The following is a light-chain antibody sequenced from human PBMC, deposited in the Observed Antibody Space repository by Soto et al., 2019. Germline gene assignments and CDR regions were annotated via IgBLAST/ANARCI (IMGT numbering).Light chain of an antibody. CDR1: QDITNY. V-gene: IGKV1-33*01. J-gene: IGKJ5*01. CDR2: DAS. CDR3: QQFDNVPFT. Sequence: DLQMTQSPSSLSASVGDRVTIICQASQDITNYLNWYQQKPGKAPKLLIYDASNLETGVPSRFSGSGSGTHFSFTISSLQPEDIAEYYCQQFDNVPFTFGQGTRLEMK.